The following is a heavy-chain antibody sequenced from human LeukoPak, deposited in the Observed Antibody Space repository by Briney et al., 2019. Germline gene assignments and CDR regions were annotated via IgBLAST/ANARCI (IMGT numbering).Heavy chain of an antibody. D-gene: IGHD2-15*01. CDR2: IYYSGST. J-gene: IGHJ1*01. Sequence: SETLSLTCTVSGGSISSSSYYWGWIRQPPGKGLEWIGSIYYSGSTYYNPSLKSRVTISVDTSKNQFSLKLSSVTAADTAVYYCARIPGAYCSGGSCYSEYFQHWGQGTLVTVSS. CDR1: GGSISSSSYY. CDR3: ARIPGAYCSGGSCYSEYFQH. V-gene: IGHV4-39*01.